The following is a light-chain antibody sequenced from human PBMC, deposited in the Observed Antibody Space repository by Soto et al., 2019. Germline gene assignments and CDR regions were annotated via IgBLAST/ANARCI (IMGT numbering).Light chain of an antibody. J-gene: IGKJ1*01. V-gene: IGKV3-15*01. CDR2: GAS. Sequence: EIVMTQSPATLSVSPGERATLSCRASQSVSGNLACYQQKPGQAPRLLIYGASTRATGIPARFSGSGSGTEFTLTISSLQSEDFAVYYRQQYNNWPRTFGQGTKVDIK. CDR3: QQYNNWPRT. CDR1: QSVSGN.